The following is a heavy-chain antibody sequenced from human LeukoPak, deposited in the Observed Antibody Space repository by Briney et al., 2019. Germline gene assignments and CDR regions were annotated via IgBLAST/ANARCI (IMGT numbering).Heavy chain of an antibody. Sequence: SETLSLTCTVSGGSISSYYWSWIRQPPGKGLEWIGYIYYSGSTNYNPSLKSRVTISVDTSKNQFSLKLSSVTAADTAVYYCARSQDGYNLDAFDIWGQGTMVTVSS. V-gene: IGHV4-59*08. CDR1: GGSISSYY. CDR3: ARSQDGYNLDAFDI. CDR2: IYYSGST. D-gene: IGHD5-24*01. J-gene: IGHJ3*02.